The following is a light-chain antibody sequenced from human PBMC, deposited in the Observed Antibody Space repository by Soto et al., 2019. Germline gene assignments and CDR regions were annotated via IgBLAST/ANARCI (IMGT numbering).Light chain of an antibody. J-gene: IGLJ2*01. CDR2: DVS. CDR1: SSDVGGYNY. V-gene: IGLV2-11*01. Sequence: QSALTQPRSVSGSPGQSVTISCTGTSSDVGGYNYVSWYQQHPGKAPKVMIYDVSKRPSGVPDRISGSKSGNTASLTISGLQADDEADYYCCSYAGSYTLVFGGGTKVTVL. CDR3: CSYAGSYTLV.